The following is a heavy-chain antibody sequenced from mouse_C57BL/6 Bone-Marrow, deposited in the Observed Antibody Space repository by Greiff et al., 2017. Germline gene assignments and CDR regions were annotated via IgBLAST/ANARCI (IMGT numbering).Heavy chain of an antibody. CDR3: TRYYYGSISYYFDY. CDR1: GYTFTSYW. Sequence: EVQLQQSGTVLARPGASVKMSCKTSGYTFTSYWMHWVQQRPGPGLEWIGAIYPGNIDTSYNQKFKGKAKLTAVTSASTAYMELSSLTNEDSAVYDCTRYYYGSISYYFDYWGQGTTLTVSS. CDR2: IYPGNIDT. J-gene: IGHJ2*01. D-gene: IGHD1-1*01. V-gene: IGHV1-5*01.